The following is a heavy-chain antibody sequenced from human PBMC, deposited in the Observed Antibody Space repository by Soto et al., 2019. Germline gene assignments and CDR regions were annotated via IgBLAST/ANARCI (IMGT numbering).Heavy chain of an antibody. J-gene: IGHJ4*02. Sequence: QVQLQESGPGLVKPSETLSLTCTVSGGSISSYYWSWIRQPPGKGLEWIGYIYYSGSTNYNPSLTXRVTISVDTSKNQFSLKLSSVTAADTAVYYCARRYGMAWDYWGQGTLVTVSS. D-gene: IGHD2-8*01. CDR2: IYYSGST. CDR1: GGSISSYY. CDR3: ARRYGMAWDY. V-gene: IGHV4-59*08.